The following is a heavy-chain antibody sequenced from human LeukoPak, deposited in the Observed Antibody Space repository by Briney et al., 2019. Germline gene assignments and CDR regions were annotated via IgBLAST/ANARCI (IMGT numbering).Heavy chain of an antibody. CDR3: ARDGGIAVAGAPHSWYYFDY. V-gene: IGHV1-46*01. D-gene: IGHD6-19*01. CDR2: INPSGGST. Sequence: ASVKVSCKASGYTFTSYYMHWVRQAPGQGLEWMGLINPSGGSTSYAQKFQGRVTMTRDTSTSTVYMELSSLRSEDTAVYYCARDGGIAVAGAPHSWYYFDYWGQGTLVTVSS. J-gene: IGHJ4*02. CDR1: GYTFTSYY.